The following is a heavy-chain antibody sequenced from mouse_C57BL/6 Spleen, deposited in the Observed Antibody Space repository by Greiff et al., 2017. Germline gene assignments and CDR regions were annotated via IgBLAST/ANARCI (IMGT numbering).Heavy chain of an antibody. Sequence: QVQLQQPGAELVRPGTSVKLSCKASGYTFTSYWMHWVKQRPGQGLEWIGVIDPSDSYTNYNQKFKGKATLTVDITTSTAYMQLSSLTSEDSAVYYCARGADGYYVAYWGQWTLVTVSA. CDR2: IDPSDSYT. D-gene: IGHD2-3*01. J-gene: IGHJ3*01. V-gene: IGHV1-59*01. CDR3: ARGADGYYVAY. CDR1: GYTFTSYW.